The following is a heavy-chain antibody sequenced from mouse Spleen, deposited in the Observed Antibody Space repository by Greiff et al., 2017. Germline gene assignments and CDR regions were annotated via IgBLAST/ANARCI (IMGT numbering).Heavy chain of an antibody. CDR1: GFTFSSYA. Sequence: EVQLVESGGGLVKPGGSLKLSCAASGFTFSSYAMSWVRQTPEKRLEWVATISSGGSYTYYPDSVKGRFTISRDNAKNTLYLQMSSLRSEDTAMYYCARQGANSYFDYWGQGTTLTVSS. CDR2: ISSGGSYT. J-gene: IGHJ2*01. V-gene: IGHV5-9-3*01. CDR3: ARQGANSYFDY. D-gene: IGHD3-1*01.